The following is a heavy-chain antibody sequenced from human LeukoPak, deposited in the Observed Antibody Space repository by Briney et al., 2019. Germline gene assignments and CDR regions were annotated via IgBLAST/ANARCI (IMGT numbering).Heavy chain of an antibody. CDR2: ISYDGSNK. J-gene: IGHJ3*02. CDR3: ARDRGYGDYVDGGTEGGAFDI. CDR1: GFTFSSYA. D-gene: IGHD4-17*01. V-gene: IGHV3-30*04. Sequence: GRSLRLSCAASGFTFSSYAMHWVRQAPGKGLKWVAVISYDGSNKYYADSVKGRFTISRDNSKNTLYLQMNSLRAEDTAVYYCARDRGYGDYVDGGTEGGAFDIWGQGTMVTVSS.